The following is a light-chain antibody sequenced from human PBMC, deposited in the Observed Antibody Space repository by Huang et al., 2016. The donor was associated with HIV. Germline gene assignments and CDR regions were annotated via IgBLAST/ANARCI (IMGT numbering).Light chain of an antibody. Sequence: ERVMTQSPATLSVAPGEKVTLSCRASHSVSSNLAWYQQKPGQAPRLLSHGASTRGTGIPARFRGRGSWKEFTRAISSLQSEDSGVYFCQQDDNWPLTFGQGTRLEIK. CDR1: HSVSSN. CDR2: GAS. V-gene: IGKV3-15*01. CDR3: QQDDNWPLT. J-gene: IGKJ5*01.